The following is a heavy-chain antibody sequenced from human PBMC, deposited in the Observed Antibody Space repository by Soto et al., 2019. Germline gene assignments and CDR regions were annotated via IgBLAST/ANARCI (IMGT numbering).Heavy chain of an antibody. CDR3: ARIYDSSGYYEFDY. CDR2: IYSSGIT. V-gene: IGHV4-4*07. Sequence: SETLSLTSPVSGYSISGYYWTWIRQPAGKGLEWIGRIYSSGITNFNPSLKGRVTMSVDTPKNQFSLKVNSVTAADTAVYYCARIYDSSGYYEFDYWGQVTLVTVSS. CDR1: GYSISGYY. J-gene: IGHJ4*02. D-gene: IGHD3-22*01.